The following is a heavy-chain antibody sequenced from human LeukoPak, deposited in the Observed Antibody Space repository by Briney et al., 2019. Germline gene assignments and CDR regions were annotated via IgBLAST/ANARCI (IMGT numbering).Heavy chain of an antibody. Sequence: SETLSLTCTVAGGSISSSSYYWGWIRQPPGKGLEWIGSIYYSGSTYYNPSLKSRVTISVDTSKNQFSLKLSSVTAADTAAYYCARDGDQASWGQGTLVTVSA. D-gene: IGHD7-27*01. J-gene: IGHJ4*02. CDR3: ARDGDQAS. CDR2: IYYSGST. CDR1: GGSISSSSYY. V-gene: IGHV4-39*07.